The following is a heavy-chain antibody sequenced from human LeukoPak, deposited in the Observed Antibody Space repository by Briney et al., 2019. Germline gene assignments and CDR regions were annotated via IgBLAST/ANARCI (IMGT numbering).Heavy chain of an antibody. J-gene: IGHJ4*02. CDR2: INHSGST. V-gene: IGHV4-34*01. CDR3: ARGFGHYYGSGSYFRY. Sequence: PSETLSLTCAVYGRSFSGYSWNWIRQPPGKGLEWIGEINHSGSTNYNPSLKSRVTISVDTSKNQFSLKLSSVTAADTAVYYCARGFGHYYGSGSYFRYWGQGTLVTVSS. D-gene: IGHD3-10*01. CDR1: GRSFSGYS.